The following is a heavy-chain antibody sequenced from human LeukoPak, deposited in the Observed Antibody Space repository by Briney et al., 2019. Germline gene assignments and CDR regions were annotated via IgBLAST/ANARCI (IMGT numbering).Heavy chain of an antibody. Sequence: ASVKVSCKASGYTFTDYYMHWVRQAPGQGLEWMGWINPDSGGTRYSQKFQGRVTMTRDTSINTVYMELSRLRSDETAVYYCARPHDGGSYSNDAFDIWGQGTMVTVSS. CDR1: GYTFTDYY. CDR2: INPDSGGT. J-gene: IGHJ3*02. V-gene: IGHV1-2*02. CDR3: ARPHDGGSYSNDAFDI. D-gene: IGHD1-26*01.